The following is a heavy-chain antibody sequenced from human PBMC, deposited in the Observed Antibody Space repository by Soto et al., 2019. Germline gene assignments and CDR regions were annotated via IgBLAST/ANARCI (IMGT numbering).Heavy chain of an antibody. CDR2: IIGSGGST. CDR3: AKDRNYYDSSGYDY. Sequence: GGSLRLSCAASGFTFNSYAMSWVRQAPGKGLEWVSTIIGSGGSTYYADSVKGRFSVSRDNPKNTLYLQMNSLRAEDTAVYYCAKDRNYYDSSGYDYWGQGTLVTVSS. J-gene: IGHJ4*02. CDR1: GFTFNSYA. D-gene: IGHD3-22*01. V-gene: IGHV3-23*01.